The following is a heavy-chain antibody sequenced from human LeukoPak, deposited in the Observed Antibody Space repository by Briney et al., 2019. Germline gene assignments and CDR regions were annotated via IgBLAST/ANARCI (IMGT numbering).Heavy chain of an antibody. CDR2: ISSSGSTI. D-gene: IGHD3-22*01. J-gene: IGHJ4*02. CDR1: GFTFSDYY. V-gene: IGHV3-11*01. CDR3: ARDPTYYYDSSGYYPYPTFDY. Sequence: GGSLRLSCAASGFTFSDYYMSWIRQAPGKGLEWVSYISSSGSTIYYADSVKGRFTISRDNAKNSLYLQMNSLRAEDTAVYYCARDPTYYYDSSGYYPYPTFDYWGQGTLVTVSS.